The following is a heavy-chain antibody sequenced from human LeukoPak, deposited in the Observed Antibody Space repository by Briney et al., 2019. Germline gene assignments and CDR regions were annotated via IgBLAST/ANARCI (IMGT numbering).Heavy chain of an antibody. Sequence: PGGSLRLSCAASGFTFRSYWMSWVRQAPGKGLEWVANIKEDGSEIHYMDSVKGRFTISRDNAKNSVYLQMNSLRAEDTGVYYCAKDARRTFGLSSGLYRGSYYFDYWGQGTLVTVSS. V-gene: IGHV3-7*01. D-gene: IGHD6-19*01. CDR2: IKEDGSEI. J-gene: IGHJ4*02. CDR1: GFTFRSYW. CDR3: AKDARRTFGLSSGLYRGSYYFDY.